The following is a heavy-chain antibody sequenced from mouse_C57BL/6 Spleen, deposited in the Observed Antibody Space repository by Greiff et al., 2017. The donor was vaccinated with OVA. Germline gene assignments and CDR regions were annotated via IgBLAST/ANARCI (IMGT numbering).Heavy chain of an antibody. V-gene: IGHV1-80*01. D-gene: IGHD1-1*01. J-gene: IGHJ1*03. CDR3: ASVTTVVATGGYWYFDV. CDR2: IYPGDGDT. Sequence: VQLQQSGAELVKPGASVKISCKASGYAFSSYWMNWVKQRPGKGLEWIGQIYPGDGDTNYNGKFKGKATLTADKSSSTAYMQLSSLTSEDSAVYFCASVTTVVATGGYWYFDVWGTGTTVTVSS. CDR1: GYAFSSYW.